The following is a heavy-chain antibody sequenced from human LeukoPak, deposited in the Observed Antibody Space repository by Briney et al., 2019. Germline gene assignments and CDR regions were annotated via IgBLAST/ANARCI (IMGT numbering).Heavy chain of an antibody. J-gene: IGHJ6*03. D-gene: IGHD2-2*01. Sequence: PGGSLRLSCAASGFTFSSYWMHWVRQAPGKGLVWVSRINSDGGSTSYADSVKGRFTISRDNAKNTLYLQMNSLRAEDTAVYYCARDNLYQPYYYYYYYMDVWGKGTTVTVSS. CDR3: ARDNLYQPYYYYYYYMDV. CDR1: GFTFSSYW. V-gene: IGHV3-74*01. CDR2: INSDGGST.